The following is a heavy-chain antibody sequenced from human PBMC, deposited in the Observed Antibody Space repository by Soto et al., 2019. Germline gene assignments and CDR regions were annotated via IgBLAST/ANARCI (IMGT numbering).Heavy chain of an antibody. D-gene: IGHD3-16*01. CDR3: ARAYWHHTWGSIPAAFDT. J-gene: IGHJ5*02. Sequence: ETLSLTGTVSVASMTNYHWNGLRESAGGGLEYIGRVSGSGGPDYNPSVKIRLTVSLDWSEPQFSLKRTSVTAADTAVYYCARAYWHHTWGSIPAAFDTWGQETLVEVSS. CDR2: VSGSGGP. V-gene: IGHV4-4*07. CDR1: VASMTNYH.